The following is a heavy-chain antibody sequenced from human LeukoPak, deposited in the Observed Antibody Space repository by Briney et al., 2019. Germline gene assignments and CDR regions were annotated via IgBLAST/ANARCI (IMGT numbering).Heavy chain of an antibody. Sequence: ASVKVSCKASGYTFTGFYMHWVRQAPGQGLEWMGWINPNSGGTNYAQKFQGWVTMTRDTSISTAYMELSRLRSDDTAVYYCARVYSSGWFDYWGQGTLVTVSS. CDR3: ARVYSSGWFDY. J-gene: IGHJ4*02. D-gene: IGHD6-19*01. CDR1: GYTFTGFY. CDR2: INPNSGGT. V-gene: IGHV1-2*04.